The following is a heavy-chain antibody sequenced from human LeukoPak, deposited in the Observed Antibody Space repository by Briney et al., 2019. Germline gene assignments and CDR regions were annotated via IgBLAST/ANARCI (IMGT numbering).Heavy chain of an antibody. V-gene: IGHV4-4*07. CDR1: GGSVRNYY. J-gene: IGHJ4*02. Sequence: SETLSLTCTVSGGSVRNYYWSWIRQSAGKGLEWIGRISISDGTSFNPSLKSRVSMSVDASRNQFSLKLTSVTAADTAVYYCAGLRRHSSDWYADDYWGQGTLVTVSS. D-gene: IGHD6-19*01. CDR2: ISISDGT. CDR3: AGLRRHSSDWYADDY.